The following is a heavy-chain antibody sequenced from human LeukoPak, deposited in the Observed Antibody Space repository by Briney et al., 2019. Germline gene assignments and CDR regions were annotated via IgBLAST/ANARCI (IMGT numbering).Heavy chain of an antibody. CDR3: ARERQDTILHSGAFDI. V-gene: IGHV3-30*04. CDR2: IASDGRHT. D-gene: IGHD2-21*01. CDR1: VFTFITYF. J-gene: IGHJ3*02. Sequence: GGALRLSCAASVFTFITYFMHSVRPAPGKGREGVADIASDGRHTFYVESVKGRFTISRDNSKNTLYLQMNSLRAEDTAVYFCARERQDTILHSGAFDIWGQGTMVTVSS.